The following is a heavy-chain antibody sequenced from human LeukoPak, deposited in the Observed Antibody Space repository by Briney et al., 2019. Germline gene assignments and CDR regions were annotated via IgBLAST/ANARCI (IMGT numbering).Heavy chain of an antibody. CDR1: GYTFTGYY. J-gene: IGHJ4*02. D-gene: IGHD3-22*01. Sequence: ASVKVSCKASGYTFTGYYMHWVRQAPGQGLEWMGRINPNSGGTNYAQKFQGRVTMTRDTSISTAYMELSRLRSDDTAVYYCARDLDRLSYDSEDYWGQGTLVTVSS. V-gene: IGHV1-2*06. CDR2: INPNSGGT. CDR3: ARDLDRLSYDSEDY.